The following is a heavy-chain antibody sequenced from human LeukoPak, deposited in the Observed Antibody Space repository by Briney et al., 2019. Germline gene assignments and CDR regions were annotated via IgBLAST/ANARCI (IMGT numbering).Heavy chain of an antibody. CDR3: ARVGYYDSSGYLDAFDI. V-gene: IGHV3-30-3*01. D-gene: IGHD3-22*01. CDR2: ISYDGSNK. Sequence: GRSPRLSCAASRLTFSSYAMHWARQAPGKGLEWVAVISYDGSNKYYADSVKGRFTISRDNSKNTLYLQMNSLRAEDTAVYYCARVGYYDSSGYLDAFDIWGQGTMVTVSS. J-gene: IGHJ3*02. CDR1: RLTFSSYA.